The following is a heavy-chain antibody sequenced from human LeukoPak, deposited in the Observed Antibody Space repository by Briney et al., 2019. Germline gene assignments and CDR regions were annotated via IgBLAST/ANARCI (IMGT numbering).Heavy chain of an antibody. D-gene: IGHD3-10*01. J-gene: IGHJ4*02. CDR3: AKERWFGELLVDY. CDR1: GFTFSSYG. V-gene: IGHV3-30*18. CDR2: ISYDGSNK. Sequence: GGSLRLSCAASGFTFSSYGMHWVRQAPGKGPEWVAVISYDGSNKYYADSVKGRFTISRDNSKNTLYLQMNSLRAEDTAVYYCAKERWFGELLVDYWGQGTLVTVSS.